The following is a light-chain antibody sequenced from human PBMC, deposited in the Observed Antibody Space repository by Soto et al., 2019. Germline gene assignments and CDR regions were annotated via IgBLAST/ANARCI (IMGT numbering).Light chain of an antibody. CDR3: ISYTSSTTFVL. CDR2: EVT. CDR1: SNDVGYYDR. Sequence: QSALTQPPSVSGSPGQSVTISCTGTSNDVGYYDRVSWYQQPPGTAPKLIIYEVTNRPSGVPGRFSGSKSGNTASLTISGLQPEYEADYYCISYTSSTTFVLFGGGTQLTVL. J-gene: IGLJ2*01. V-gene: IGLV2-18*02.